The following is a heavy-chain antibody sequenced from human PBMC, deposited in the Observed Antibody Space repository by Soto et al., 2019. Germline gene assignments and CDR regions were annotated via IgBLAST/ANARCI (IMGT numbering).Heavy chain of an antibody. D-gene: IGHD3-16*02. V-gene: IGHV1-18*01. CDR3: GREGVARYDADGMDV. CDR2: ISSDNGDT. CDR1: GYTFTRYG. J-gene: IGHJ6*02. Sequence: QVQLVQSGAEVKKPGASVKVSCKASGYTFTRYGIRWVRQAPGQRPEWMGWISSDNGDTNYAQTLQGRVIMTTDTPTSTAYMEVRSLRSDDTAVYYCGREGVARYDADGMDVWGQGTPVTVSS.